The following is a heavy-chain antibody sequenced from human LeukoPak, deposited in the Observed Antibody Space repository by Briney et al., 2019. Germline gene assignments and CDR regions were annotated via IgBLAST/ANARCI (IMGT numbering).Heavy chain of an antibody. J-gene: IGHJ4*02. V-gene: IGHV3-64*01. D-gene: IGHD4-11*01. CDR3: ARDLGHPTLQSVDY. CDR1: GFTFSSYA. Sequence: PGGSLRLSCAASGFTFSSYAMHWVRQAPGKGLEYVSAISSNGGSTYYANSVKGRFTTSRDNSKNTLYLQMGSLRAEDMAVYYCARDLGHPTLQSVDYWGQGTLVTVSS. CDR2: ISSNGGST.